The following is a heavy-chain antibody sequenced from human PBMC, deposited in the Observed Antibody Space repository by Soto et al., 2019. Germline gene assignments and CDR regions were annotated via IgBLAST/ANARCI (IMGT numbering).Heavy chain of an antibody. CDR2: ISYDGSNK. D-gene: IGHD3-10*01. J-gene: IGHJ4*02. CDR3: AKDCPWFGEWEYYFDY. Sequence: QVQLVESGGGVVQPGRSLRLSCAASGFTFSSYGMHWVRQAPGKGLEWVAVISYDGSNKYYADSVKGRFTISRDNSKNTLYLQMNSLRAEDTAVYYCAKDCPWFGEWEYYFDYWGQGTLVTVSS. CDR1: GFTFSSYG. V-gene: IGHV3-30*18.